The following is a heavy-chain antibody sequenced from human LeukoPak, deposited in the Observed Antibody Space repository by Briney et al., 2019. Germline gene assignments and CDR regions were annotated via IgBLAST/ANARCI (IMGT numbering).Heavy chain of an antibody. Sequence: GGSLRLSCAASGISFSNYSMNWVRQAPGKGLEWVSLISSSSRFIYYGDSVKGRFTISRDNAKKSLYLQMNSLRAEDTAVYYCTSGPHRINYYGDLPSDAFDIWGQGTMVTVSS. V-gene: IGHV3-21*01. J-gene: IGHJ3*02. CDR1: GISFSNYS. CDR2: ISSSSRFI. D-gene: IGHD4-17*01. CDR3: TSGPHRINYYGDLPSDAFDI.